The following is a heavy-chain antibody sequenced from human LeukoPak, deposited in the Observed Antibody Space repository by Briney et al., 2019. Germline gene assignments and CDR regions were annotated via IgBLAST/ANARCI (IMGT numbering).Heavy chain of an antibody. V-gene: IGHV1-18*01. CDR2: ISAYNGNT. CDR1: GGTFSSYA. J-gene: IGHJ5*02. D-gene: IGHD1-1*01. CDR3: ARVLEGWFDP. Sequence: ASVKVSCKASGGTFSSYAISWVRQAPGQGLERMGWISAYNGNTNYAQKLQGRVTMTTDTSTSTAYMELRSLRSDDTAVYYCARVLEGWFDPWGQGTLVTVSS.